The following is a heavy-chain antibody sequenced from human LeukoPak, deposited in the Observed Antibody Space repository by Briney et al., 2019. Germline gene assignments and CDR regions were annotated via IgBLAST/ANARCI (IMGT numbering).Heavy chain of an antibody. V-gene: IGHV4-31*03. CDR2: IYYSGST. CDR1: GGSISSGGYY. J-gene: IGHJ3*02. D-gene: IGHD3-10*01. Sequence: SETLSLTCTVSGGSISSGGYYWSWIRQHPGKGLEWIGYIYYSGSTYYNPSLKSRVTTSVDTSKNQFSLKLSSVTAADTAVYYCARGTYYSPYPGAFDIWGQGTMVTVSS. CDR3: ARGTYYSPYPGAFDI.